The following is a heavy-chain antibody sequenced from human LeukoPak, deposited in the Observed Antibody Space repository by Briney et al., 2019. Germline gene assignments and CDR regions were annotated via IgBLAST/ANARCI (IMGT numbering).Heavy chain of an antibody. CDR2: ISGSGGST. D-gene: IGHD1-26*01. CDR1: GFTFSSYA. CDR3: AREGGSFYKYFQH. V-gene: IGHV3-23*01. J-gene: IGHJ1*01. Sequence: GGSLRLSCAASGFTFSSYAMSWVRQAPGEGLEWVSAISGSGGSTYYADSVKGRFTISRDTSKNTLYLQMNSLRVEDTAVYYCAREGGSFYKYFQHWGQGTLVTVSS.